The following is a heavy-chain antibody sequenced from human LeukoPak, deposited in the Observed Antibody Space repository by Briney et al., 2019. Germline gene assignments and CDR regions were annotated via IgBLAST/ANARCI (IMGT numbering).Heavy chain of an antibody. CDR3: AKSGGATFSVDY. J-gene: IGHJ4*02. Sequence: GGSLRLSCAASGFTFSSYAMSWVRQAPGKGLEWVSAISGSGGSTYYADSVKGRFTISRDNSKNTLYPQMNSLRAEDTAVYYCAKSGGATFSVDYWGQGTLVTVSS. CDR2: ISGSGGST. V-gene: IGHV3-23*01. D-gene: IGHD1-26*01. CDR1: GFTFSSYA.